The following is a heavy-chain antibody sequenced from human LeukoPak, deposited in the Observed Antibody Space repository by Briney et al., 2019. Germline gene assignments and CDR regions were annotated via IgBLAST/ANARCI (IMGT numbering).Heavy chain of an antibody. D-gene: IGHD3-9*01. J-gene: IGHJ3*02. V-gene: IGHV1-18*01. CDR3: ARALTGYYGDAFDI. CDR2: ISVYNGNT. Sequence: ASVKVSCKASGYTFTSYGISWVRQAPGQGLEWMGWISVYNGNTNYAQKLQGRVTMTTDTSTSTAYMELRSLRSDDTAVYYCARALTGYYGDAFDIWGQGTMVTVSS. CDR1: GYTFTSYG.